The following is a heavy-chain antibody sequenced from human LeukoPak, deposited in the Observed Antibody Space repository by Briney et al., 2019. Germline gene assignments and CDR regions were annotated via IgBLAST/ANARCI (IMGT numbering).Heavy chain of an antibody. D-gene: IGHD3-10*01. CDR2: INNDGSST. Sequence: GGSLRLSCGASGFTFSSYWMHWVRQAPGKGLVWVSRINNDGSSTSYADSVQGRFTISRDNAKNTLYLQMNSLRAEDTALYYCARVARGDYYYYYMDVWGKGTTVTVSS. CDR3: ARVARGDYYYYYMDV. V-gene: IGHV3-74*01. J-gene: IGHJ6*03. CDR1: GFTFSSYW.